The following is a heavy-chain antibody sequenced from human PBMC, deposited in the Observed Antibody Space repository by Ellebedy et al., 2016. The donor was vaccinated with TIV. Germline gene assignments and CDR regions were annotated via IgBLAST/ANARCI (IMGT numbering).Heavy chain of an antibody. J-gene: IGHJ3*02. Sequence: PGGSLRLSCAASGFMFSSYSMHWVRQAPGKGLEWVSSIRSSRSFIYYADSVKGRFTVSRDNAKNSLYLQMNSLRAEDTAVYYCARPMVPYSSTWAGAFDIWGRGTMVTVSS. CDR3: ARPMVPYSSTWAGAFDI. V-gene: IGHV3-21*01. D-gene: IGHD6-13*01. CDR1: GFMFSSYS. CDR2: IRSSRSFI.